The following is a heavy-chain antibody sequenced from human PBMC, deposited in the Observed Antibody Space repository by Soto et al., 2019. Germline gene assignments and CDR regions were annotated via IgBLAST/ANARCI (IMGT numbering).Heavy chain of an antibody. CDR1: GGSISSSSYY. D-gene: IGHD3-3*01. J-gene: IGHJ5*02. CDR3: ARHDDTIFGPGWFDP. CDR2: IYYSGST. Sequence: QLQLQESGPGLVKPSETLSLTCTVSGGSISSSSYYWGWIRQPPGKGLEWIGSIYYSGSTYYNPSLKSRVTISVDTPKNQFSLQLSSVTAADTAVYYCARHDDTIFGPGWFDPWGQGTLVTVSS. V-gene: IGHV4-39*01.